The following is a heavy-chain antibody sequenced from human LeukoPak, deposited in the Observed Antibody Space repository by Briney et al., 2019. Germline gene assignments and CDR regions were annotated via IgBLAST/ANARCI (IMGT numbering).Heavy chain of an antibody. CDR2: VYYSGST. CDR3: ARQAYYDSSGYYPPYFDY. J-gene: IGHJ4*02. V-gene: IGHV4-59*08. D-gene: IGHD3-22*01. CDR1: GGSISSFY. Sequence: PSETLSLTCTVSGGSISSFYWSWIRQPPGKGLEWIGYVYYSGSTNYNPSLNSRATISVDTSKNQFSLKLSSVTAADTAVYYCARQAYYDSSGYYPPYFDYWGQGTLVTVSS.